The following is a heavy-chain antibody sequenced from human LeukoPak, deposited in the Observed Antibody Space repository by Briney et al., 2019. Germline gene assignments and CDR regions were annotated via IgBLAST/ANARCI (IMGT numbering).Heavy chain of an antibody. CDR2: IDPSGTYT. CDR1: GFTFRNYA. Sequence: GGSLRLPCAASGFTFRNYAMSWVRQAPGKGLEWVSGIDPSGTYTFYADSVKGRFTISRDTSKNTLYLQMNNLRADDTAVYYCARDPQVSRWGQGALVTVSS. J-gene: IGHJ4*02. CDR3: ARDPQVSR. V-gene: IGHV3-23*01.